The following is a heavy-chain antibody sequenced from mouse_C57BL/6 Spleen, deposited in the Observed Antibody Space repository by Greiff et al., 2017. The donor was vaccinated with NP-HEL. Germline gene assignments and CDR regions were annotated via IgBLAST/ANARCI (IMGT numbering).Heavy chain of an antibody. J-gene: IGHJ4*01. D-gene: IGHD1-1*01. CDR2: IYPGSGNT. CDR1: GYSFTSYY. Sequence: QVQLQQSGPELVKPGASVKISCKASGYSFTSYYIHWVKQRPGQGLEWIGWIYPGSGNTKYNEKFKGKATLTADTSSSTAYMQLSSLTSEDSAVYYCARGYYGGDYAMDYWGQGTSVTVSS. CDR3: ARGYYGGDYAMDY. V-gene: IGHV1-66*01.